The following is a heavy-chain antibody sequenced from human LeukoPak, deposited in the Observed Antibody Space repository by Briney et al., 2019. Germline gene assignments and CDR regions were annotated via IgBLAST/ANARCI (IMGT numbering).Heavy chain of an antibody. Sequence: GGSLRLSCAASGFTFNNYAMSWVRQAPGKGLEWVSVTSGSGGSTYYGDSVKGRCTLSGDTSKNTLYMQMNSLRAEDTAVYYCAKGRGYNYWDGFDIWGQGTMVTVSS. CDR2: TSGSGGST. V-gene: IGHV3-23*01. CDR1: GFTFNNYA. D-gene: IGHD5-24*01. J-gene: IGHJ3*02. CDR3: AKGRGYNYWDGFDI.